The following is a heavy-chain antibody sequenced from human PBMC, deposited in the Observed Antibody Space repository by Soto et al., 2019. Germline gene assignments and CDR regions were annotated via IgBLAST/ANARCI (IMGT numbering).Heavy chain of an antibody. CDR2: LSSNGI. J-gene: IGHJ5*02. D-gene: IGHD3-16*01. V-gene: IGHV4-4*07. CDR1: GGSIRSDF. Sequence: KPSETLSLTCRISGGSIRSDFWSWIRQPSGKGLEWIGRLSSNGIEYNPSLQSRVTLSADTSENQISLRLTSVTAADTAVYYCAKWSRQLGGWGIDPWGQGTLVTVSS. CDR3: AKWSRQLGGWGIDP.